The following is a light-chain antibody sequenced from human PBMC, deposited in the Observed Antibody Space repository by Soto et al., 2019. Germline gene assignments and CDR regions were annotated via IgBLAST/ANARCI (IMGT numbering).Light chain of an antibody. V-gene: IGKV3-11*01. J-gene: IGKJ1*01. Sequence: IVLTQSPATLSLSPGERATLSCRASQSVSSYLAWYQQRPGQAPRLVIYDASSRATGIPDRFSASGSGTDFTLTISRLEPEDFAVYFCQQYSASPLTFGQGTKVDIK. CDR2: DAS. CDR1: QSVSSY. CDR3: QQYSASPLT.